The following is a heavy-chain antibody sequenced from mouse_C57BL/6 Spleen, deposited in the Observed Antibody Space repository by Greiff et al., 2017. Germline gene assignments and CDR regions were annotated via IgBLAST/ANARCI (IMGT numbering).Heavy chain of an antibody. CDR2: ISSGSSTI. J-gene: IGHJ2*01. CDR1: GFTFSDYG. CDR3: AVLYYYGSSYGY. V-gene: IGHV5-17*01. D-gene: IGHD1-1*01. Sequence: EVKLMESGGGLVKPGGSLKLSCAASGFTFSDYGMHWVRQAPEKGLAWVAYISSGSSTIYYADTVKGRFTISRDNAKNTLFLQMTSLRSEDTAMYYCAVLYYYGSSYGYWGQGTTLTVSS.